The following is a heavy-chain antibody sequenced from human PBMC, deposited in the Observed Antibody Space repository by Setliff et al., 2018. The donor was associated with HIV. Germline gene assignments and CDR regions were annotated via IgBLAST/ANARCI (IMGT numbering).Heavy chain of an antibody. CDR3: ARGSPTGDGLFDY. D-gene: IGHD7-27*01. J-gene: IGHJ4*02. CDR1: GFSFSSYA. Sequence: PGGSLRLSCVASGFSFSSYAMHWVRQAPGKGLEWVAAISYHGKAKYYADSVKGRFTVSRDNSKNILSVQMDSLRADDTAVYYCARGSPTGDGLFDYWGQGTLVTVSS. CDR2: ISYHGKAK. V-gene: IGHV3-30*03.